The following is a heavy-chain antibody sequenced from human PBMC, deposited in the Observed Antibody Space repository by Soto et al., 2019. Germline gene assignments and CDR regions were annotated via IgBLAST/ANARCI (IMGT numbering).Heavy chain of an antibody. CDR2: INPNSGGT. CDR1: GYTFTDYD. D-gene: IGHD6-13*01. CDR3: ARDRSPRIAAAGPTNNYDGMDL. Sequence: QVQLVQSGAEVKKPGASVKVSCKASGYTFTDYDMHWVRQAPGQGLEWMGWINPNSGGTNYAQKFQGWVTMNRDTFTSTAYMERSRLKSDGTAVYYCARDRSPRIAAAGPTNNYDGMDLWGQGTLVTVSS. V-gene: IGHV1-2*04. J-gene: IGHJ6*02.